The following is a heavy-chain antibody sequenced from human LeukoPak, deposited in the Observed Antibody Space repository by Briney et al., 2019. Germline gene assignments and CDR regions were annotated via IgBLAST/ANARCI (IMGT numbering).Heavy chain of an antibody. CDR3: AREEGYSYGLDY. CDR2: IYYSGST. Sequence: SETLSLTCTVSGGSISSGGYYWSWIRQHPGKGLEWIGYIYYSGSTYYNPSLKSRVTISVDTSKNQFSLKLSSVTAADTAVYDCAREEGYSYGLDYWGQGTLVTVSS. D-gene: IGHD5-18*01. J-gene: IGHJ4*02. V-gene: IGHV4-31*03. CDR1: GGSISSGGYY.